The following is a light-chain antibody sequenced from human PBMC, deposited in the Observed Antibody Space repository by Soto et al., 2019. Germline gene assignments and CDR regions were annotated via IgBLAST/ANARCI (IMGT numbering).Light chain of an antibody. V-gene: IGKV3-15*01. CDR3: QQHSDWRT. CDR1: QRVRSD. J-gene: IGKJ5*01. Sequence: EERATLSCRASQRVRSDLVWYQQKPGQAPRLLIHEASTRATGISARFSGNGAGTEFILTVICVESDDFASYNGQQHSDWRTFG. CDR2: EAS.